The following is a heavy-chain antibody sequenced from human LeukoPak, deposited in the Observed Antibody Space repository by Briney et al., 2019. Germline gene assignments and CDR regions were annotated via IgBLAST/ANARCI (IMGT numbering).Heavy chain of an antibody. D-gene: IGHD6-13*01. J-gene: IGHJ4*02. Sequence: NPSETLSLICTVYGGSFSAYYWSWIRQPPGKGLEWIGEINHSGSTNYNPSLASRVTISVDTSKNQFSLKLSSVTAADTAVYYCAEIAAAGTLFDYWGRGTLVTVSS. CDR2: INHSGST. CDR3: AEIAAAGTLFDY. CDR1: GGSFSAYY. V-gene: IGHV4-34*01.